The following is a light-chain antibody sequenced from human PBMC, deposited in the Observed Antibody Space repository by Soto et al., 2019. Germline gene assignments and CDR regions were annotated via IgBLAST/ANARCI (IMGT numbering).Light chain of an antibody. Sequence: PGERATLSCRASQSVGSSYLAWYQQKPGQAPRLLIYATSSRATGIPDRFSGSGSGTDFTLTISRLEPEDFAVYYCQQYQTFAPGTRWIS. J-gene: IGKJ3*01. CDR3: QQYQT. CDR2: ATS. V-gene: IGKV3-20*01. CDR1: QSVGSSY.